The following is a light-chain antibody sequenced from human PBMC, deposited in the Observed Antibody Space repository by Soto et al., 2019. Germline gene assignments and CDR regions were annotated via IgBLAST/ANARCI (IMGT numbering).Light chain of an antibody. J-gene: IGKJ3*01. V-gene: IGKV3-20*01. CDR1: QSVSSSY. Sequence: EIVLTQSPGTLSLSPGERATLSCRASQSVSSSYLAWYQQKPGQAPRLLIYGASSRATGTSDRFSGSGSGTDFTLTISRLEPEDFAVYYCQQYDSSPFTFGPGTKVDIK. CDR3: QQYDSSPFT. CDR2: GAS.